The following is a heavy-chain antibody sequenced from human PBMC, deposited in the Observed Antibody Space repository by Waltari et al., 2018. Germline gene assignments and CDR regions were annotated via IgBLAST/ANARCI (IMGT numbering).Heavy chain of an antibody. CDR3: ARARDEETAMVYFDH. CDR1: DFTDSKTH. V-gene: IGHV3-66*02. Sequence: EVQLVESGGGLVHPEGSLRLSCAASDFTDSKTHMSWVCQAPGRGLEWVSLIYDAGSTYYPDSVRGRFTISRDNSKNTVHLQMNSLRVEDTAIYYCARARDEETAMVYFDHWGQGTLVSVSS. CDR2: IYDAGST. D-gene: IGHD5-18*01. J-gene: IGHJ4*02.